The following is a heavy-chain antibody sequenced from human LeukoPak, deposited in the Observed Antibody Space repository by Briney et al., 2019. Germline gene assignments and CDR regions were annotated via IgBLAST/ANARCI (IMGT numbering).Heavy chain of an antibody. D-gene: IGHD3-22*01. CDR3: VKITIQYYDSSGYSDAFDI. J-gene: IGHJ3*02. CDR2: IWYDGSNK. CDR1: GFTFSSYG. Sequence: GGSLRLSCAASGFTFSSYGMHWVRQAPGKGLEWVAVIWYDGSNKYYADSVKGRFTISRDNSNNTLYLQMNSLRAEDTAVYYCVKITIQYYDSSGYSDAFDIWGQGTMVNVSS. V-gene: IGHV3-33*06.